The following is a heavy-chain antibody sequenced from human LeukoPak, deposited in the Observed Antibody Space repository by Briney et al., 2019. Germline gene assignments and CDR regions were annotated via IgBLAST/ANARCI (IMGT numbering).Heavy chain of an antibody. CDR1: GYTLTELS. Sequence: GASVKVSCKVSGYTLTELSMHWVRQAPGKGLEWMGGSDSEDGETIYAQKFQGRVTMTEDTSTDTAYMELSSLRSEDTAVYYCATLEVTSSNWFDPWGQGTLVTVSS. J-gene: IGHJ5*02. V-gene: IGHV1-24*01. CDR3: ATLEVTSSNWFDP. D-gene: IGHD2-2*01. CDR2: SDSEDGET.